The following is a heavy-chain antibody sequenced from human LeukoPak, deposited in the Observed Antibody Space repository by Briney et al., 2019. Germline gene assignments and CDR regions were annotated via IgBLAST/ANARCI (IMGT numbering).Heavy chain of an antibody. Sequence: GASVKVSCKASGYTFTSYDINWVRQAPGQGLEWMGVISPSGGSTTYAQKFQGRVTMTRDTSTSTVYMELSSLTSEDAAVYYCARVPYYDSSGYDNWGQGTLVTVSS. CDR1: GYTFTSYD. D-gene: IGHD3-22*01. CDR2: ISPSGGST. V-gene: IGHV1-46*01. CDR3: ARVPYYDSSGYDN. J-gene: IGHJ4*02.